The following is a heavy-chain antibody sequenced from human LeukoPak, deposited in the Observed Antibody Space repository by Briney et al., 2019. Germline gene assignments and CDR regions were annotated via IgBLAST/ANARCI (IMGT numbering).Heavy chain of an antibody. J-gene: IGHJ4*02. CDR2: ISSSGSTI. CDR1: GFTFSDYY. CDR3: AREKNSIAAAGLFDY. V-gene: IGHV3-11*04. D-gene: IGHD6-13*01. Sequence: PGGSLRLSCAASGFTFSDYYMSWIRQAPGKGLEWVSYISSSGSTIYYADSVKGRFTISRDNAKNSLYLQMNSLRAEDTAVYYCAREKNSIAAAGLFDYWGQGTLVTVSS.